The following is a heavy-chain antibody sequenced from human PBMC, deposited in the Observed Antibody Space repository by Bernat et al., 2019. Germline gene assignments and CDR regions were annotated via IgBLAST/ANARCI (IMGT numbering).Heavy chain of an antibody. CDR2: IYYSGST. CDR1: GGSISSSSYY. V-gene: IGHV4-39*01. D-gene: IGHD2-2*01. CDR3: ARQHCSSTSCYVGAYYYGMDV. J-gene: IGHJ6*02. Sequence: QLQLQESGPGLVKPSETLSLICTVSGGSISSSSYYWGWIRQPPGKGLEWIGSIYYSGSTYYNPSLKSRVTISVDTSKNQFSLKLSSVTAADTAVYYCARQHCSSTSCYVGAYYYGMDVWGQGTTVTVSS.